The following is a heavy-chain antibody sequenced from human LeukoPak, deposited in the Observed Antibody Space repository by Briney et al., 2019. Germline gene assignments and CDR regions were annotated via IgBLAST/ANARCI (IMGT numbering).Heavy chain of an antibody. CDR1: GFTFRSHW. V-gene: IGHV3-74*01. J-gene: IGHJ4*02. D-gene: IGHD3-10*01. CDR3: GREHRGPRPSVDS. Sequence: GGALRLSCAASGFTFRSHWMHWVRQAPGKGLVWVSRIESDGSSSSYADFVRGRFTISRDNARNTLYLQLNSLRAEDTAVYYCGREHRGPRPSVDSWGQGTLVTVSS. CDR2: IESDGSSS.